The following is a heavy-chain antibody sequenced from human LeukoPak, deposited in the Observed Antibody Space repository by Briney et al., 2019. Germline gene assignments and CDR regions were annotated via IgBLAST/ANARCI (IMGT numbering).Heavy chain of an antibody. CDR1: GFTFSSYA. CDR3: XXXXEATIVVVVAFDY. CDR2: ISGSGGST. D-gene: IGHD2-15*01. V-gene: IGHV3-23*01. J-gene: IGHJ4*02. Sequence: GGSLRLSCAASGFTFSSYAMSWVRQAPGKGLEWVSAISGSGGSTYYADSVKGRFTISRDNSKNTLYLQMNSLRAEDTAVYYXXXXXEATIVVVVAFDYWGRGTLVTVSS.